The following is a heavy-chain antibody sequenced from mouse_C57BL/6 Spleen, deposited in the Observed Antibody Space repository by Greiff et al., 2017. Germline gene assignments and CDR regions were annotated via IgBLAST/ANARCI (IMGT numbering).Heavy chain of an antibody. V-gene: IGHV5-17*01. J-gene: IGHJ3*01. Sequence: EVQVVESGGGLVKPGGSLKLSCAASGFTFSDYGMHWVRQAPEKGLEWVAYISSGSSTIYYADTVKGRFTISRDNAKNTLFLQMTSLRSEDTAMYYCARYYYGSSWFAYWGQGTLVTVSA. CDR1: GFTFSDYG. CDR2: ISSGSSTI. D-gene: IGHD1-1*01. CDR3: ARYYYGSSWFAY.